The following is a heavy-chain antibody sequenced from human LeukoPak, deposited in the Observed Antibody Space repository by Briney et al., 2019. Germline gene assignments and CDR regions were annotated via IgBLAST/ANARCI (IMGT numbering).Heavy chain of an antibody. D-gene: IGHD3-3*01. Sequence: PSETLSLTCAVYGGSFSGYYWSWIRQPPGKGLEWFGEINHSGSTNYNPSLKSRVTISVDTSKNQFSLKLNSVTAADTAVYYCARGIPVYGVIMIYYSYYMDVWGKGTTVAVSS. CDR3: ARGIPVYGVIMIYYSYYMDV. J-gene: IGHJ6*03. CDR2: INHSGST. V-gene: IGHV4-34*01. CDR1: GGSFSGYY.